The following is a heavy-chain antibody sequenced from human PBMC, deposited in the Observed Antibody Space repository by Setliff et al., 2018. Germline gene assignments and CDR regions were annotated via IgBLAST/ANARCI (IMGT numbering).Heavy chain of an antibody. Sequence: GGSLRLSCAASGFTVSSNYMSWVRQAPGKGLEWVSSISRSSTYIYYADSMKGRFTIARDNAKNSLYLQMNSLRAEDTAVYYCASAGHSGSWFPFDAFHIWGQGTMVTVSS. CDR2: ISRSSTYI. CDR3: ASAGHSGSWFPFDAFHI. V-gene: IGHV3-21*01. CDR1: GFTVSSNY. J-gene: IGHJ3*02. D-gene: IGHD6-13*01.